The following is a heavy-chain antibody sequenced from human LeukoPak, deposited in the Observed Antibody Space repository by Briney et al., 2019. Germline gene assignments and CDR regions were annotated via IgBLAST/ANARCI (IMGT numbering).Heavy chain of an antibody. CDR1: GFTFSSYG. Sequence: PGRSLRLSCAASGFTFSSYGMHWVPQAPGKGLEWVAVISYDGSNKYYADSVKGRFTISRDNSKNTLYLQMNSLRAEDTAVYYCAKDPATNWLSDYFDYWGQGTLVTVSS. V-gene: IGHV3-30*18. J-gene: IGHJ4*02. CDR3: AKDPATNWLSDYFDY. CDR2: ISYDGSNK. D-gene: IGHD3-9*01.